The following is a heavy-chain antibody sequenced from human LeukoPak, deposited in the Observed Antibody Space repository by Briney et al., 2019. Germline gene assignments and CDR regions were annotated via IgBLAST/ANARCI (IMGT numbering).Heavy chain of an antibody. CDR1: GFTFSSYW. J-gene: IGHJ6*02. CDR2: IKQDGSEK. Sequence: GGSLRLSCAASGFTFSSYWMSWVRQAPGKGLEWVANIKQDGSEKYYVDSVKGRFTIPRDNSKNTLYLQMNSLRAEDTAVYYCARRYTAMNYYYYGMDVWGQGTTVTVSS. V-gene: IGHV3-7*01. CDR3: ARRYTAMNYYYYGMDV. D-gene: IGHD5-18*01.